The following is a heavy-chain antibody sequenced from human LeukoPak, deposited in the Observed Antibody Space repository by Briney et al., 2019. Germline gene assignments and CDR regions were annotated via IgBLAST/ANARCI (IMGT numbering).Heavy chain of an antibody. J-gene: IGHJ4*02. CDR1: GASISSSNYY. V-gene: IGHV4-39*05. CDR2: IYSSGNT. D-gene: IGHD5-12*01. CDR3: AKSNGYGLIDY. Sequence: SETPSLTCAVSGASISSSNYYWGWVRQSPGKGLEWIGNIYSSGNTYYNASLKSRVTMYIDTSKNQFSLKLSSVTAADTAMYYCAKSNGYGLIDYWGQGTLVTVSS.